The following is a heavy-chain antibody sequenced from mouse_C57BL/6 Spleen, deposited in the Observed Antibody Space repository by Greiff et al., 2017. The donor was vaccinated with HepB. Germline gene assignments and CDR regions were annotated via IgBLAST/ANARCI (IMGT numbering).Heavy chain of an antibody. V-gene: IGHV1-76*01. CDR2: IYPGSGNT. Sequence: VQRVESGAELVRPGASVKLSCKASGYTFTDYDINWVKQRPGQGLEWIARIYPGSGNTYYNEKFKGKATLTAEKSSSTAYMQLSSLTSEDSAVYFCARESHYGGAYWGQGTLVTVSA. CDR1: GYTFTDYD. J-gene: IGHJ3*01. CDR3: ARESHYGGAY. D-gene: IGHD1-1*02.